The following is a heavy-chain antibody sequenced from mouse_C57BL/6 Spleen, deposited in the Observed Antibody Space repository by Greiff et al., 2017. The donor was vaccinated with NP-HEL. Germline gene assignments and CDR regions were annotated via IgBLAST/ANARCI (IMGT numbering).Heavy chain of an antibody. CDR2: ISYSGST. CDR3: ARAPNYDGYYGYFDV. D-gene: IGHD2-3*01. CDR1: GYSITSGYD. Sequence: DVKLVESGPGMVKPSQSLSLTCTVTGYSITSGYDWHWIRHFPGNKLEWMGYISYSGSTNYNPSLKSRISITHDTSKNHFFLKLNSVTTEDTATYYCARAPNYDGYYGYFDVWGTGTTVTVSS. J-gene: IGHJ1*03. V-gene: IGHV3-1*01.